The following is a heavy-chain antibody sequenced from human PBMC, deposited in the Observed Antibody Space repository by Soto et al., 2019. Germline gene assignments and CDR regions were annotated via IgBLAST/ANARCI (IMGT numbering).Heavy chain of an antibody. CDR2: ISAHNGNT. Sequence: QVHLVQSGAEVKKPGASVKVSCKCSGYTFTSYGITWVRQAPGQGLEWMGWISAHNGNTDYAQKLQGRVTVTRDTSTITAYMELRSLRSDDTAVYYCARGRYGDYWGQGALVTVSS. V-gene: IGHV1-18*01. CDR1: GYTFTSYG. J-gene: IGHJ4*02. D-gene: IGHD1-1*01. CDR3: ARGRYGDY.